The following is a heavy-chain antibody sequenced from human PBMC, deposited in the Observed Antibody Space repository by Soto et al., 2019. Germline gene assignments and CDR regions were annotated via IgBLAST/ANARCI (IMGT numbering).Heavy chain of an antibody. J-gene: IGHJ4*02. CDR3: ARPSSGWYDLIGY. D-gene: IGHD6-19*01. CDR1: GYSFTSYW. CDR2: IYPGDSDT. Sequence: PGESLKISCKGSGYSFTSYWIVWVLQMPGKGLEWMGIIYPGDSDTRYSPSFQGQVTISADKSISTAYLQWSSLKASDTAMYYCARPSSGWYDLIGYWGQGTLVTVSS. V-gene: IGHV5-51*01.